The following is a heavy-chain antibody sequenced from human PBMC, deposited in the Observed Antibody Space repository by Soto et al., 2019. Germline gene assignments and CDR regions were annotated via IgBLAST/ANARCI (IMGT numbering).Heavy chain of an antibody. Sequence: SETLSLTCTVSGGSISSYYWSWIRQPPGKGLEWIGYIYYSGSTNYNPSLKSRVTISVDTSKNQFSLKLSSVTAADTAVYYCARSGYDYGDPNDAFDIWGQGTMVTVSS. D-gene: IGHD4-17*01. V-gene: IGHV4-59*01. CDR3: ARSGYDYGDPNDAFDI. CDR1: GGSISSYY. CDR2: IYYSGST. J-gene: IGHJ3*02.